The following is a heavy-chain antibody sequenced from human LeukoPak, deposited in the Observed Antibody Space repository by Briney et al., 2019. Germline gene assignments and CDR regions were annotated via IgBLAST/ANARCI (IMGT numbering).Heavy chain of an antibody. CDR2: IYHSGST. CDR1: GYSISSGYY. V-gene: IGHV4-38-2*02. D-gene: IGHD3-10*01. Sequence: SETLSLTCTVSGYSISSGYYWGWIRQPPGKGLGWIGSIYHSGSTYYNPSLKSRVTISVDTSKNQFSLKQSSVTAADTAVYYCARDRDLLLWFGELSRHFDYWGQGTLVTVSS. CDR3: ARDRDLLLWFGELSRHFDY. J-gene: IGHJ4*02.